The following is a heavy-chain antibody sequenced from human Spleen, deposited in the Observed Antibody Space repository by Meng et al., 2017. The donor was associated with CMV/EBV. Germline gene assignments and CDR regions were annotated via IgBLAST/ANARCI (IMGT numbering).Heavy chain of an antibody. CDR2: ISSSGSTI. V-gene: IGHV3-48*03. CDR3: ASGMYSGSY. Sequence: LSLTCAASGFTFSSYEMNWVRQAPGKGLEWVSYISSSGSTIYYADSVKGRFTISRDNSKNTLYLQMNSLRAEDTAVYYCASGMYSGSYWGQGTLVTVSS. CDR1: GFTFSSYE. D-gene: IGHD1-26*01. J-gene: IGHJ4*02.